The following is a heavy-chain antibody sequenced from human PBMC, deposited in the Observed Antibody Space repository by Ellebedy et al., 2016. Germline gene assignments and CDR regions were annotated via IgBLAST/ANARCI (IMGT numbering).Heavy chain of an antibody. V-gene: IGHV4-59*02. CDR1: GGSVDTYY. J-gene: IGHJ4*02. CDR2: VFYSGST. Sequence: SETLSLTXTVSGGSVDTYYWTWIRQSPGKGLEWIGYVFYSGSTKYNPSLRSRVTISLDTSKNQFSLKVTSVAAADTSVYYCARDVSLYSSSPSFDFWGQGTLVTVSS. CDR3: ARDVSLYSSSPSFDF. D-gene: IGHD6-6*01.